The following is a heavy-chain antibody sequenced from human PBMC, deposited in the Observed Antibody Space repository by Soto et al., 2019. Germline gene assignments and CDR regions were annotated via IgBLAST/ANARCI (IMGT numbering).Heavy chain of an antibody. J-gene: IGHJ6*03. V-gene: IGHV3-7*01. Sequence: GGSLRLSCAASGFTFSSYWMSWVRQAPGKGLEWVANIKQDGSEKYYVDSVKGRFTISRDNPKNSLYLQMNSLRAEDTAVYYCARCESEKGYYYYYMDVWGKGTTVTVSS. CDR3: ARCESEKGYYYYYMDV. CDR1: GFTFSSYW. CDR2: IKQDGSEK.